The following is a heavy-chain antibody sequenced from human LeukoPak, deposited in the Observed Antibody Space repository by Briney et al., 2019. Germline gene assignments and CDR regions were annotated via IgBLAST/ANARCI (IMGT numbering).Heavy chain of an antibody. CDR3: ARAGTTDYYYYMGV. CDR2: IIPIFRTA. V-gene: IGHV1-69*05. J-gene: IGHJ6*03. CDR1: GGTFSSYA. Sequence: SVKVSCQASGGTFSSYAISWVRQAPGQGLEWMGGIIPIFRTASYAQKFQGRVTITTDESTSTAYMELSSLRSEDTAVYYCARAGTTDYYYYMGVWGKGTTVTVSS. D-gene: IGHD1-1*01.